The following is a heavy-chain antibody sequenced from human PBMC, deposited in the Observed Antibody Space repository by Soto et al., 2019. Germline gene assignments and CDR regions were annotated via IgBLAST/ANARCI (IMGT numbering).Heavy chain of an antibody. CDR3: ARGILEYNSWTGVDV. V-gene: IGHV1-8*01. CDR2: MNPKSGNT. CDR1: GHTLSTYD. D-gene: IGHD6-6*01. J-gene: IGHJ6*02. Sequence: ASVKVSCKASGHTLSTYDINWVRQATGQGLEWMGWMNPKSGNTGYAQKFQGRVTMTRDTSINTAYMELSSLTFEDTAVYYCARGILEYNSWTGVDVWGQGTTVTVSS.